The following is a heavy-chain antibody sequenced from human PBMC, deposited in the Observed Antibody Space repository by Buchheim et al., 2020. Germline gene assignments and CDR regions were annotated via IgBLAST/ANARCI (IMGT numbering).Heavy chain of an antibody. V-gene: IGHV4-4*02. J-gene: IGHJ2*01. CDR1: GGSISSSNW. D-gene: IGHD1-7*01. Sequence: QVQLQESGPGLVKPSGTLSLTCAVSGGSISSSNWWSWVCQPPGKGLEWIGEIYHSGSTNYNPSLKSRVTITVDKSKNQFFLKMSSVTAADTAVYYCARPGAYWAGTTFWYFDLWGRGTL. CDR3: ARPGAYWAGTTFWYFDL. CDR2: IYHSGST.